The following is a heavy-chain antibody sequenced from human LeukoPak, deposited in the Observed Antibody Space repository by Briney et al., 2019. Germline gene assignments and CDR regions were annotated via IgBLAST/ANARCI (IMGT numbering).Heavy chain of an antibody. J-gene: IGHJ4*02. D-gene: IGHD2-2*02. CDR2: ISSSGDTI. CDR3: ARPRYCSSSTCYTGDYSGWYALFDY. V-gene: IGHV3-11*01. Sequence: GGSLRLSCAASGFILSDYYMSWMRQAPGKGLEWISYISSSGDTIYYADSVKGRFTISRDNAKNSLYLQMNSLRAEDTAVYYCARPRYCSSSTCYTGDYSGWYALFDYWGQGTLVTVSS. CDR1: GFILSDYY.